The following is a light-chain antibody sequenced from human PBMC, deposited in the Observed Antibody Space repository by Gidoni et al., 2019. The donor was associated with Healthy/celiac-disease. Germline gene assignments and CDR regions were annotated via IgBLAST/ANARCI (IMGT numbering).Light chain of an antibody. CDR3: QQYGSSPL. Sequence: EIMFTRTPGTLSLSPGERATLSCRASQSVSSSYLAWYQQKPGQAPRLLIYGASSRATGIPDRFSGSGSGTDFTLTISRLEPEDFAVYYCQQYGSSPLFXGXTKVEIK. CDR2: GAS. CDR1: QSVSSSY. J-gene: IGKJ4*02. V-gene: IGKV3-20*01.